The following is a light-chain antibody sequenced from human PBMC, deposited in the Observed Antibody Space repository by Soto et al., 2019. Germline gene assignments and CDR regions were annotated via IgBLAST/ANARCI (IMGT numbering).Light chain of an antibody. CDR2: DAS. V-gene: IGKV3-11*01. J-gene: IGKJ3*01. CDR1: QSVSSR. Sequence: EIVLTQSPATLSLSPGERATLSCRASQSVSSRLAWYQQKSGQAPRLLIYDASNRATGIPARFSGSGSGTDFTLTISSLEPEDFAVYYCQQCNNWPFTFGPGTKVDIK. CDR3: QQCNNWPFT.